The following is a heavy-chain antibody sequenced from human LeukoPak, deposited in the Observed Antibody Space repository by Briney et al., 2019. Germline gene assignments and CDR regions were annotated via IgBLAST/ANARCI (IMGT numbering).Heavy chain of an antibody. Sequence: SETLSLTCTVSGGSISSSSYYWGWIRQSPGKGLEWIGSIYYSGSSYYNPSLKSRVTISIDTSKNQFSLKLRFVTAADTAVYYCARPHCHDCSGHCDYWLLGIL. CDR1: GGSISSSSYY. J-gene: IGHJ4*02. V-gene: IGHV4-39*01. CDR3: ARPHCHDCSGHCDY. D-gene: IGHD3-22*01. CDR2: IYYSGSS.